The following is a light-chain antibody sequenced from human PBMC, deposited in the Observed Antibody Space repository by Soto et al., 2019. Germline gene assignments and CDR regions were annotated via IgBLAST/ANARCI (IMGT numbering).Light chain of an antibody. CDR2: RNN. V-gene: IGLV1-47*01. J-gene: IGLJ1*01. CDR3: AAWDGSRKV. CDR1: SSNIGSNY. Sequence: QSVLTQPPSESGTPGQRVTISCSGSSSNIGSNYVYWYQQLPGTAPNLLIFRNNQRPSGVPDRFSGSKSGTSASLAISGLRSEDEADYYCAAWDGSRKVFGTGTKLTVL.